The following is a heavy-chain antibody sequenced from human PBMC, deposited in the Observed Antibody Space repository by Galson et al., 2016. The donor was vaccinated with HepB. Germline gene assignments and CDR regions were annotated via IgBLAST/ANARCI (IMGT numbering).Heavy chain of an antibody. D-gene: IGHD3-16*01. J-gene: IGHJ4*01. CDR3: ARDLGLGDDY. CDR1: GFTLSTYW. CDR2: INSDGRTR. Sequence: SLRLSCAASGFTLSTYWMHWIRQAPGKGLVGVSGINSDGRTRNYADSVGGRFTISRDNARNTLYLEMNSLRVEDTAVYYCARDLGLGDDYWGHGTLVTVSS. V-gene: IGHV3-74*01.